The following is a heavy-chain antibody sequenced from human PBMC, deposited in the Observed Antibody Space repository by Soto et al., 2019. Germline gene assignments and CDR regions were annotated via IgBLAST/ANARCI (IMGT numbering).Heavy chain of an antibody. J-gene: IGHJ4*02. Sequence: QVQLQESGPGLVKPSGTLSLTCAVSGGSISSSNWWSWVRQPPGKGLEWIGEIYHSGSTNYNPSLKGRITITINKAKNQFSLKLSPGAAADTAVYYCAGVTVGGTKVDHWGQGTLVTVPS. CDR2: IYHSGST. CDR1: GGSISSSNW. V-gene: IGHV4-4*02. D-gene: IGHD4-4*01. CDR3: AGVTVGGTKVDH.